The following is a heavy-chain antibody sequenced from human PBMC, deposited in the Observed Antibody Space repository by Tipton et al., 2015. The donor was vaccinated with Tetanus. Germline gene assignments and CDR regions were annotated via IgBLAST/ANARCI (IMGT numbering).Heavy chain of an antibody. D-gene: IGHD1-1*01. CDR1: GGSISSSSYY. CDR3: ARASHFQWERVRLDY. Sequence: TLSLTCTVSGGSISSSSYYWGWIRQPPGKGLEWIGEINHRGGTSYNPSLKSRVTMSIDTSGNRFSLDLTSVTAADTAIYYCARASHFQWERVRLDYWGQGLRVTVSS. J-gene: IGHJ4*02. V-gene: IGHV4-39*07. CDR2: INHRGGT.